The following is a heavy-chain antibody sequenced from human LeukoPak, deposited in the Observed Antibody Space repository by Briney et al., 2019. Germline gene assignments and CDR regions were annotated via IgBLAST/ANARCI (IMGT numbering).Heavy chain of an antibody. D-gene: IGHD1-1*01. CDR3: AREGLELEGVD. V-gene: IGHV4-34*01. J-gene: IGHJ1*01. Sequence: GSLRLSCAASGFTFDDYGMSWIRQPPGKGLEWIGEINHSGSTNYNPSLKSRVTISVDTSKNQFSLKLSSVTAADTAVYYCAREGLELEGVDWGQGTLVTVSS. CDR2: INHSGST. CDR1: GFTFDDYG.